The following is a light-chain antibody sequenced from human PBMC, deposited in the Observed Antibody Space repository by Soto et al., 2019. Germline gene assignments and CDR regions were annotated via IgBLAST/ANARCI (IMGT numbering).Light chain of an antibody. CDR1: QSVNSY. V-gene: IGKV3-11*01. J-gene: IGKJ2*01. CDR3: QQRTNWLMYT. Sequence: EFVLTQSPATLSLSPGERATLSCRASQSVNSYLAWYQQKPGQAPRLLTYDASNRATGVPARFSGSGSGTDFTLTISSLEPEDFAVYYCQQRTNWLMYTFGQGTKLEIK. CDR2: DAS.